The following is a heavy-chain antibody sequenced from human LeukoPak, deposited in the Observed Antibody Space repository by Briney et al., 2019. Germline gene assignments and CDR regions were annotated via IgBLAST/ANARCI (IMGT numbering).Heavy chain of an antibody. CDR1: AGSISSYY. CDR2: IYYSGST. J-gene: IGHJ4*02. D-gene: IGHD3-10*01. CDR3: ARGSGTMVRGVLDY. V-gene: IGHV4-59*01. Sequence: PSETLSLTCTVSAGSISSYYWSWIRQPPGKGLECIGYIYYSGSTNYNPSLKSRVTISVDTSKNQFSLKLSSVTAADTAVYYCARGSGTMVRGVLDYWGQGTLVTVSS.